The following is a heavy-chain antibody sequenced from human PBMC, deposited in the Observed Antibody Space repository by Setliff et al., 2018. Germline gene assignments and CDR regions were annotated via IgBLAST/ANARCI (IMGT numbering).Heavy chain of an antibody. V-gene: IGHV3-74*01. Sequence: GGSLRLSCAASGFTFSSYWMSWVRQAPGKGLVWVSRINSDGSSTSYADSVKGRFTFSRDDSKNTLYLQMNNLKTEDTATYYCTSAKLERRTGHHYYMDVWGKGTTVTVSS. CDR1: GFTFSSYW. J-gene: IGHJ6*03. CDR3: TSAKLERRTGHHYYMDV. D-gene: IGHD1-1*01. CDR2: INSDGSST.